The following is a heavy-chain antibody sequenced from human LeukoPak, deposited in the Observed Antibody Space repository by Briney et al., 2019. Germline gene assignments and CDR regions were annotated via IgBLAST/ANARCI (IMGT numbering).Heavy chain of an antibody. V-gene: IGHV3-23*01. CDR1: GFTFSSYA. CDR2: ISGSGGST. D-gene: IGHD3-16*02. CDR3: AKVQDYVWGSYRSSQEYFQH. J-gene: IGHJ1*01. Sequence: GGSLRLSCAASGFTFSSYAMTWVRQAPGKGLEWVSTISGSGGSTYYADSVKGRFTISRDNSKNTLYLQMNNLRAEDTAVYYCAKVQDYVWGSYRSSQEYFQHWGQGTLVTVSS.